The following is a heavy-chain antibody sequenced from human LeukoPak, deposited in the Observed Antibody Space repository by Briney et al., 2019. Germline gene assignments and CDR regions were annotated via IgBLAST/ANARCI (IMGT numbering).Heavy chain of an antibody. D-gene: IGHD6-13*01. J-gene: IGHJ4*02. CDR3: AKLPSSSWCY. Sequence: GGSLIVSCAASGFPFSSYAMSWGRQAAGKVLEWVSAISGSGGSTYYADSVKGWFTISRDNSKNTLYLQMNSLRAEDTAVYYCAKLPSSSWCYWGQGTLVTVSS. CDR1: GFPFSSYA. CDR2: ISGSGGST. V-gene: IGHV3-23*01.